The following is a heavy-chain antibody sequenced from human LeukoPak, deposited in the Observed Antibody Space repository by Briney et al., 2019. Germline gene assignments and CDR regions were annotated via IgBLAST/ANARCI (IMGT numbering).Heavy chain of an antibody. D-gene: IGHD2-2*01. V-gene: IGHV3-23*01. Sequence: QSGGSLRLSCAASGFRFTDYSMSWVRQAPGKGLEWVAGLGRSGEYKYYADSVKGRFTISRDNSKDTVSLQMNSLRAEDSAIYFCVKDRPCETRMPMDAWGQGTTVTVSS. CDR2: LGRSGEYK. J-gene: IGHJ6*02. CDR3: VKDRPCETRMPMDA. CDR1: GFRFTDYS.